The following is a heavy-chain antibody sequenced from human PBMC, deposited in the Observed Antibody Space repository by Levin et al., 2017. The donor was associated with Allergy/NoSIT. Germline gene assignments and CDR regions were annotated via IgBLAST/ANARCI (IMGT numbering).Heavy chain of an antibody. J-gene: IGHJ6*02. V-gene: IGHV3-53*01. CDR1: GFTISSNY. CDR3: ARDKLSRGYLFPEYGMDV. CDR2: IYSGGST. D-gene: IGHD5-18*01. Sequence: PGGSLRLSCAASGFTISSNYMSWVRQAPGKGLEWVSVIYSGGSTYYADSVKGRFTISRDNSKNTLYLQMNSLRAEDTAVYYCARDKLSRGYLFPEYGMDVWGQGTTVTVSS.